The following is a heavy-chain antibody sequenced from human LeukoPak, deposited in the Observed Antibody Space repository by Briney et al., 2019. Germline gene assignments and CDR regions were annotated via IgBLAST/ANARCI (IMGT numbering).Heavy chain of an antibody. CDR1: GFTFDDYA. J-gene: IGHJ4*02. CDR2: ISWNSGSI. Sequence: GRSLRLSCAASGFTFDDYAMHWVRHAPGKGLEWVSGISWNSGSIGYADSVKGRFTISRDNAKNSLYLQMNSLRAEDTALYYCAKLHTKNSYSSGDYFDYWGQGTLVTVSS. V-gene: IGHV3-9*01. D-gene: IGHD6-19*01. CDR3: AKLHTKNSYSSGDYFDY.